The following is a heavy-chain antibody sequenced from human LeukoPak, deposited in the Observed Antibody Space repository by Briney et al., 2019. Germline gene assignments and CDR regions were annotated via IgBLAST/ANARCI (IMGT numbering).Heavy chain of an antibody. J-gene: IGHJ4*02. V-gene: IGHV3-23*01. CDR3: AKDVRLVRGVNYGSIIDYFDY. CDR2: ISGSGGST. D-gene: IGHD3-10*01. CDR1: GFTLSSYA. Sequence: GGSLRLSCAASGFTLSSYAMSWVRQAPGKGLEWVSAISGSGGSTYYADSVKGRFTISRDNSKNTLYLQMNSLRAEDTAVYYCAKDVRLVRGVNYGSIIDYFDYWGQGTLVTVSS.